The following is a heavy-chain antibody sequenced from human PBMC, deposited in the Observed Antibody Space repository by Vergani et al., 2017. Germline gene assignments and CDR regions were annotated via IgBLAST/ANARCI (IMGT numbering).Heavy chain of an antibody. CDR2: ISGSGGST. D-gene: IGHD2-15*01. Sequence: EVQLLESGGSLKQPGGSVRLSCAASGFTFSTYAMSWVRQAPGKGLEWVSAISGSGGSTYYADSVKGRFTISRDNSKNTLYLQMNSLRAEDTAVYYCAKDVVVVXAATKYDYYYYMDVWGKGTTVTVSS. CDR3: AKDVVVVXAATKYDYYYYMDV. V-gene: IGHV3-23*01. CDR1: GFTFSTYA. J-gene: IGHJ6*03.